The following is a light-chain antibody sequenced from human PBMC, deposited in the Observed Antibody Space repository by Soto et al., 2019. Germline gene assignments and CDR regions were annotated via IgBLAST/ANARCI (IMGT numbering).Light chain of an antibody. CDR3: QSYDSSLSGSTV. Sequence: QSVLTQPPSVSGAPGQRVTISCTGSSSNIGAGYDVHWYQQLPGTAPKLLIYGNSNRPSGVPDRFSGSKSGTSASLAITGFQAEDEADYYCQSYDSSLSGSTVFGTGTKVTVL. J-gene: IGLJ1*01. CDR1: SSNIGAGYD. V-gene: IGLV1-40*01. CDR2: GNS.